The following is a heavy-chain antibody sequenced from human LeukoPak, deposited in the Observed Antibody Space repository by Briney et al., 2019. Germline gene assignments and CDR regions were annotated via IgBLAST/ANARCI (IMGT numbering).Heavy chain of an antibody. Sequence: SVKVSCKASGGTFSSYAISWVRQAPGQGLEWMGGIIPIFGTANYAQKFQGRVTITADESTSAAYMELSSLRSEDTAVYYCAKGVWGVTHFDYWGQGTLVTVSS. D-gene: IGHD3-10*02. J-gene: IGHJ4*02. CDR3: AKGVWGVTHFDY. V-gene: IGHV1-69*01. CDR1: GGTFSSYA. CDR2: IIPIFGTA.